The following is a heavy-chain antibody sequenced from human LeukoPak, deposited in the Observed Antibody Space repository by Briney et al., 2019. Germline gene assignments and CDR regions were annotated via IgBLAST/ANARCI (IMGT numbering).Heavy chain of an antibody. Sequence: SETLSLTCTVSGGSISSYYWSWIRQPPGKGLEWIGYIYYSGSTKYNPSLKSRVTISVDTSKNQFSLKLSSVTAADTAVYYCARAPKLVLRFLEWLPSHFDYWGQGTLVTVSS. CDR3: ARAPKLVLRFLEWLPSHFDY. CDR1: GGSISSYY. CDR2: IYYSGST. V-gene: IGHV4-59*01. J-gene: IGHJ4*02. D-gene: IGHD3-3*01.